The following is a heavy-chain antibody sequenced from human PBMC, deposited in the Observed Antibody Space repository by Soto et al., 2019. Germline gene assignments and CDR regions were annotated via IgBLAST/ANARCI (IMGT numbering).Heavy chain of an antibody. CDR2: IYWDDDK. Sequence: QITLKESGPTLVKPTQTLTLTCTFSGFSLSISGVGVGWIRQPPGKALEWLALIYWDDDKRYSPSLKSRLTITKDTSKNQVVLTMTNMDPGDTGTYYCAHMVRGVRFDYWGQGTLVTVSS. CDR3: AHMVRGVRFDY. D-gene: IGHD3-10*01. V-gene: IGHV2-5*02. CDR1: GFSLSISGVG. J-gene: IGHJ4*02.